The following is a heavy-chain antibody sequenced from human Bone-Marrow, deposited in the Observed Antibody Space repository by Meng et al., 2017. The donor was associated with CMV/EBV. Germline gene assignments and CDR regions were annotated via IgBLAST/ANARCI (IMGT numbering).Heavy chain of an antibody. CDR1: GGSINSDCHY. Sequence: SETLSLTCTVSGGSINSDCHYWGWIRQPPGKELEWIASIYYGGGTYYNPSLQRRVTITVDTSKNHSSLKLYSVTAADTARYYCARIHSPSTTCRYEVVGGWFSPWGQGTLVTVSS. CDR3: ARIHSPSTTCRYEVVGGWFSP. J-gene: IGHJ5*02. V-gene: IGHV4-39*07. CDR2: IYYGGGT. D-gene: IGHD2-2*01.